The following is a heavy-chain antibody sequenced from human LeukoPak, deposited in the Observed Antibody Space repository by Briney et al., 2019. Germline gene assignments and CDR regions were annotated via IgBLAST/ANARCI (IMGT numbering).Heavy chain of an antibody. CDR2: VTGSGSAT. V-gene: IGHV3-23*01. Sequence: GGSLRLSCAASGFAFNSYAMSWVRQASGKGLEWVSTVTGSGSATYYADSVKGRFTISRDSSRNTLFLHMNTLRAEDTAIYYCAKDRTVGASYWYFDLWGRGTLVTVSS. CDR1: GFAFNSYA. D-gene: IGHD1-26*01. CDR3: AKDRTVGASYWYFDL. J-gene: IGHJ2*01.